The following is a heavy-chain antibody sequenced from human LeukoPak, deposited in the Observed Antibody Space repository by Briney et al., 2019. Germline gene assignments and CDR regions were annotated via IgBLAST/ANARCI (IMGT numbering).Heavy chain of an antibody. D-gene: IGHD5-24*01. J-gene: IGHJ4*02. CDR1: GFTVSSNY. CDR3: ARGGQMATTGYYFDY. CDR2: IYSGGST. Sequence: GGSLRLSCAASGFTVSSNYMSWVRQAPGKGLEWVSVIYSGGSTYYADSVKGRFTISRDNSKNTLYLQMNSLRAEDTAVYYCARGGQMATTGYYFDYWGQGTLVTVSS. V-gene: IGHV3-53*01.